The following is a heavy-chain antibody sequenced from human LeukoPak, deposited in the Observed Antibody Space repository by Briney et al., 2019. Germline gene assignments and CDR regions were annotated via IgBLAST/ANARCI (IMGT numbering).Heavy chain of an antibody. J-gene: IGHJ4*01. D-gene: IGHD4-17*01. V-gene: IGHV2-5*01. CDR2: IYWNDDK. Sequence: SGPTLVNPTQTLTLTCTFSGFSLSTSGVGVSWIRQPPGKALEWLALIYWNDDKRYSPSLKNRLTITKDTSKKQVVLTMTNMDPVDTATYYCERVTTVTDPIAFDYWGHGTLITASS. CDR1: GFSLSTSGVG. CDR3: ERVTTVTDPIAFDY.